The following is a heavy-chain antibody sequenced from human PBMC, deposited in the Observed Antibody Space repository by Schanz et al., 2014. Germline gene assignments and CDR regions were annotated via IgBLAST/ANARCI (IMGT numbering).Heavy chain of an antibody. CDR1: GYTFSDYN. CDR3: ARDDRAYYCGVDV. D-gene: IGHD3-22*01. CDR2: INPSTGGT. J-gene: IGHJ6*02. V-gene: IGHV1-2*04. Sequence: QVQLVQSGAEVKKPGASVKVSCKASGYTFSDYNIHWVRQAPGQGLEWMGWINPSTGGTNFAQKFQGWVTVTRNTSISTVYMELSRVTYDDTAVYYCARDDRAYYCGVDVWGQGTTVNVSS.